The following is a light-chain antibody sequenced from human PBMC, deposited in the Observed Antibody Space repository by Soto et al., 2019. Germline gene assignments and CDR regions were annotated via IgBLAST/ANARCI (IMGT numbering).Light chain of an antibody. J-gene: IGLJ2*01. V-gene: IGLV1-47*01. CDR2: RNT. CDR3: AAWDDSLSSHLV. CDR1: SSNIGSNY. Sequence: QSVLTQPPSASGTPGHRVTISCSGSSSNIGSNYVYWYQQLPGQAPKLLIYRNTQRPSGVPDRFSGSKSGTSASLAISGLRSEDEADYYCAAWDDSLSSHLVFGGGTKLTVL.